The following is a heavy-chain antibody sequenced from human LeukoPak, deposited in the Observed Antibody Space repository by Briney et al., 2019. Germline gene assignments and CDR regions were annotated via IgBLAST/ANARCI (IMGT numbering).Heavy chain of an antibody. CDR1: GGSISSSSYY. D-gene: IGHD3-10*01. CDR2: IFYVGDT. Sequence: SETLSLTCTVSGGSISSSSYYWGWIRQPAGKGPEWIGTIFYVGDTYYNPSLKSRVTISVDTSKNQFSLKLSSVTAADTAVYYCARCRYYGSGSYYDFAYWGQGTLVTVSS. CDR3: ARCRYYGSGSYYDFAY. J-gene: IGHJ4*02. V-gene: IGHV4-39*01.